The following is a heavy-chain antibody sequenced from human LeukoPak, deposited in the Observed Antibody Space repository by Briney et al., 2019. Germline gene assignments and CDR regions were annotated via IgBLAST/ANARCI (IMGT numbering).Heavy chain of an antibody. J-gene: IGHJ2*01. CDR3: ATDDRSVVPAAIPWYFDL. Sequence: VKVSCKVSGYTFTDYYMHWVQQAPGKGLEWMGLVDPEDGETIYAEKFQGRVTITADTSTDTAYMELRSLRSEDTAVYYCATDDRSVVPAAIPWYFDLWGRGTLVTVSS. D-gene: IGHD2-2*02. CDR2: VDPEDGET. V-gene: IGHV1-69-2*01. CDR1: GYTFTDYY.